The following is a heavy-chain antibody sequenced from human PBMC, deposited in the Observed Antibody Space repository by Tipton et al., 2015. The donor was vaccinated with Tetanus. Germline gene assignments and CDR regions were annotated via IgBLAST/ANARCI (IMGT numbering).Heavy chain of an antibody. V-gene: IGHV4-59*01. CDR3: ARLTGHSMDVVDYYYFGMDV. CDR2: IYYSGRT. CDR1: GDSMTDYY. J-gene: IGHJ6*02. D-gene: IGHD2-21*01. Sequence: TLSLTCTVSGDSMTDYYWSWIRQPPGKGLEWIAYIYYSGRTNYNPSLKSRVTILVDTSKNQFSLKLTSVSAADTAVYYCARLTGHSMDVVDYYYFGMDVWGQGTKVTVSS.